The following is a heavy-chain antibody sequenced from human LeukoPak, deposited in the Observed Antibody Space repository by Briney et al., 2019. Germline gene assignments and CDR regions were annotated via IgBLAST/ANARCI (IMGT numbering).Heavy chain of an antibody. Sequence: ASVKVSCKASGYTFTSYDINWVRQATGQGLEWMGWMNPNSGNTGYAQKFQGRVTMTRNTSISTAYMELSSLRSEDTAVYYCARGPRTDGYSYCDYWGQGTLVTVSS. CDR1: GYTFTSYD. J-gene: IGHJ4*02. CDR3: ARGPRTDGYSYCDY. D-gene: IGHD5-18*01. CDR2: MNPNSGNT. V-gene: IGHV1-8*01.